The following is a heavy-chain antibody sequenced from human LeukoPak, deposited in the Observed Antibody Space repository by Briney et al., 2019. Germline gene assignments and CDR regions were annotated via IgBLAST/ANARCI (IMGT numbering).Heavy chain of an antibody. CDR1: GASISSSSYY. D-gene: IGHD1-7*01. J-gene: IGHJ4*02. V-gene: IGHV4-39*02. Sequence: SETLSLTCTVSGASISSSSYYGAWIRQPPGKGLEWIGSNYFIGSAYYNTSLKSRVTISVDTSKNRFSLNLSSVTAADTAVYYCARGIIGTFDFWGQGILVSVSS. CDR3: ARGIIGTFDF. CDR2: NYFIGSA.